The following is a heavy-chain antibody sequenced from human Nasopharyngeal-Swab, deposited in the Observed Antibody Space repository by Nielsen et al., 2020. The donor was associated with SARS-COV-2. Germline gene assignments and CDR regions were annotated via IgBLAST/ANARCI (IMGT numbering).Heavy chain of an antibody. V-gene: IGHV3-66*01. Sequence: GGSLRLSCAASGFTVSSNYMSWVRQAPGKGLEWVSVIYSGGSTYYADSVKGRFTISRDNSKNTLYLQMNSLRAEDTAVYYCVTPGYGDFDAFDIWGQGTMVTVSS. CDR3: VTPGYGDFDAFDI. D-gene: IGHD4-17*01. J-gene: IGHJ3*02. CDR2: IYSGGST. CDR1: GFTVSSNY.